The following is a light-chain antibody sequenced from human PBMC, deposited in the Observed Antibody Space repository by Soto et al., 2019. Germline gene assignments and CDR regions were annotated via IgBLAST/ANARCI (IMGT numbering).Light chain of an antibody. Sequence: DIQLTQSPSFLPASVGDRVTITCLASQGISNDLAWYQQKLGKAPGLLMYAASTVQRGVSSRFSGSGSGTECTLTNSNLQPEDFAPYYCRQLNSYPLTVGGGPKVEIK. J-gene: IGKJ4*01. CDR3: RQLNSYPLT. V-gene: IGKV1-9*01. CDR1: QGISND. CDR2: AAS.